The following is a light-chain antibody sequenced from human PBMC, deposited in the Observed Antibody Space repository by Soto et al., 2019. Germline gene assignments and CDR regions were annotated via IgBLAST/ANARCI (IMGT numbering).Light chain of an antibody. CDR2: GTS. V-gene: IGKV3-20*01. Sequence: EIVLTQSPGTLSLSPGERATLSCRASQSVSSSYLAWYQQKPGKAPRLLIYGTSSRATGIPDKFRGSGSGTDFTLTINRLEPEDSAVYYCQRYGSSLYTFGQGTKLEIK. CDR3: QRYGSSLYT. J-gene: IGKJ2*01. CDR1: QSVSSSY.